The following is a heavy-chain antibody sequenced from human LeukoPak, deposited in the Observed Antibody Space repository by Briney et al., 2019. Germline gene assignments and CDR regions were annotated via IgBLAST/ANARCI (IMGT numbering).Heavy chain of an antibody. J-gene: IGHJ6*03. D-gene: IGHD3-3*01. V-gene: IGHV1-69*13. Sequence: SVKVSCKSTGDTPSKYIISWIRQAPAQQLEGMGGINTFSGAYRYARNLEGRVTHPPDEPTRKDYVEANDLRAKGTAVYVCSGGPLRFFYYKDVWGKGTTVTVSS. CDR3: SGGPLRFFYYKDV. CDR2: INTFSGAY. CDR1: GDTPSKYI.